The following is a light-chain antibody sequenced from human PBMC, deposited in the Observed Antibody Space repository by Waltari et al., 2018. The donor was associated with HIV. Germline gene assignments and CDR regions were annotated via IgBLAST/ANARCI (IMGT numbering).Light chain of an antibody. CDR2: EVT. J-gene: IGLJ2*01. Sequence: QSALTQPASVSGSPGQSISISCTEASSDIGNSNLVSWYQHHTGRAPKLLIFEVTKRPSGVSNCFSGSKSGNTASLTISDLQAEDEADYYCCSYASSGTLVVFGGGTRVTVL. CDR3: CSYASSGTLVV. V-gene: IGLV2-23*02. CDR1: SSDIGNSNL.